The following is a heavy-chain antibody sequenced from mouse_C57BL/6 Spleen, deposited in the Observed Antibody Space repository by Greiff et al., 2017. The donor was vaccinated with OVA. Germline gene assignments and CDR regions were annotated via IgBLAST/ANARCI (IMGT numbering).Heavy chain of an antibody. CDR2: IDPSDSYT. J-gene: IGHJ2*01. CDR1: GYTFTSYW. D-gene: IGHD2-2*01. Sequence: QVQLQQPGAELVRPGTSVKLSCKASGYTFTSYWMHWVKQRPGQGLEWIGVIDPSDSYTNYNQKFKGKATLTVDTSSSTAYMQLCSLTSEDSAVYYCARWYGYDDKFDYWGQGTTLTVSS. CDR3: ARWYGYDDKFDY. V-gene: IGHV1-59*01.